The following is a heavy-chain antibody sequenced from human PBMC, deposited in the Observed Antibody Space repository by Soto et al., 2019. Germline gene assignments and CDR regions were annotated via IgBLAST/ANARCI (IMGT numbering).Heavy chain of an antibody. CDR1: GFTFSSYA. Sequence: EVQLLESGGGLVQPGGSLRLSCAASGFTFSSYAMSWVRQAPGKGLEWVSAISGSDGSTYYADSVKGRFTISRDNSKDTLYLQVNSQRDHDTAVYYCAKVSHGFVPVVGAPYYFCYLGQGTLVTGSS. J-gene: IGHJ4*02. CDR2: ISGSDGST. V-gene: IGHV3-23*01. CDR3: AKVSHGFVPVVGAPYYFCY. D-gene: IGHD1-26*01.